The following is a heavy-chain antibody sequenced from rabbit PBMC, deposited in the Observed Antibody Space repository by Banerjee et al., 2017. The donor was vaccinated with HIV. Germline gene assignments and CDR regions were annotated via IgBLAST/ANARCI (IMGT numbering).Heavy chain of an antibody. J-gene: IGHJ4*01. CDR2: INTISGDT. Sequence: QEQLKETGGGLVQPGGSLTLSCKASGFDFRRYYMSWVRQAPGKGLEWIACINTISGDTVYATWAKGRFTISKASWTTVTLQMTSLTAADTASYFCARDLAGVIGWNFNLWGQGTLVTVS. CDR3: ARDLAGVIGWNFNL. V-gene: IGHV1S45*01. CDR1: GFDFRRYYM. D-gene: IGHD4-1*01.